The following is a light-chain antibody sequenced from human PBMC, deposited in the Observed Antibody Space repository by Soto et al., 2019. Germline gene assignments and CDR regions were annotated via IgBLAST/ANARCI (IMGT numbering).Light chain of an antibody. V-gene: IGLV2-8*01. CDR3: SSYAGSNNFDV. Sequence: ALTQPPSASGSPGQSVTISCTGTSSDVGGYNYVSWYQQHPGKAPKLVIYEVSKRPSGVPDRFSGSKSGNTASLTVSGLQAEDEADYYCSSYAGSNNFDVFGTGTKLTVL. J-gene: IGLJ1*01. CDR2: EVS. CDR1: SSDVGGYNY.